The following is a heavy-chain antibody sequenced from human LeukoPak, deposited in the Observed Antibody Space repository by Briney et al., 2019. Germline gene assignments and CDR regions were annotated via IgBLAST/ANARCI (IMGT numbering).Heavy chain of an antibody. Sequence: SETLSLTCAVYGGSFSDYYWTWVRQTPGKGLEWIGQISHSGTTSYNPSLKSRVTMSVDTPKNQFSLKLTSVTAADTAVYYCARGCPGYWGQGTLVTVSS. J-gene: IGHJ4*02. CDR1: GGSFSDYY. CDR2: ISHSGTT. CDR3: ARGCPGY. V-gene: IGHV4-34*01.